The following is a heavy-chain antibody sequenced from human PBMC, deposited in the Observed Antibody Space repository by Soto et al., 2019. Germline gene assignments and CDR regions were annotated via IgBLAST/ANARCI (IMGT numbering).Heavy chain of an antibody. CDR1: GYSFSTYD. D-gene: IGHD4-17*01. CDR3: ARAERPYGDYDNYYYAMDV. J-gene: IGHJ6*02. CDR2: ISPKNGNT. V-gene: IGHV1-18*04. Sequence: ASVKVSCKASGYSFSTYDISWLRQAPGQGPEWMGRISPKNGNTNYAQNFQDRVTMTADTSTSTAYMELSSLRSDDTAEYYCARAERPYGDYDNYYYAMDVWDQGTSVTVSS.